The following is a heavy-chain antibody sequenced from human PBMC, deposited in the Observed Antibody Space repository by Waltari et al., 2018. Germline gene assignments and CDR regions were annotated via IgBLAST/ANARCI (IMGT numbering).Heavy chain of an antibody. CDR2: INPNSGGT. V-gene: IGHV1-2*02. Sequence: QVQLVQSGAEVTKPGASVKVSCKASGYTFTGYYMHWVRQAPGQGLEWMGWINPNSGGTNYAQKFQGRVTMTRDTSISTAYMELSRLRSDDTAVYYCARGGYDFWSGPDNWFDPWGQGTLVTVSS. D-gene: IGHD3-3*01. CDR1: GYTFTGYY. CDR3: ARGGYDFWSGPDNWFDP. J-gene: IGHJ5*02.